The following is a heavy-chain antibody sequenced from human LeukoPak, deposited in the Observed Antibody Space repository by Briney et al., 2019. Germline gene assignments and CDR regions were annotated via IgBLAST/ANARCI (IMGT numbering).Heavy chain of an antibody. CDR3: FHEPHY. CDR2: IKSKSDGGTT. V-gene: IGHV3-15*01. J-gene: IGHJ4*02. CDR1: GYNFNGAW. Sequence: GGSLRLSCAGSGYNFNGAWVSWVRQAPGKGLEWIGRIKSKSDGGTTDYAAPMKGRFTISRDDSKSTLYLQMNSLKTEDTAVYYCFHEPHYWGQGTLVTFPS.